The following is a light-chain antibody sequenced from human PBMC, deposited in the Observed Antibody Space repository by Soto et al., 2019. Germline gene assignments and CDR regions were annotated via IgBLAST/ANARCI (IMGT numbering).Light chain of an antibody. J-gene: IGKJ5*01. CDR2: DAY. Sequence: EVVLTQSPVTLSLSPGERATLSCRASQSFRGLLAWYQQKPGQAPRLLIYDAYNRATGIPPRFSGSGSGTDVSLAISMLEPEDSAVYYCQQRHMWPITCGQGTRLEIK. CDR1: QSFRGL. CDR3: QQRHMWPIT. V-gene: IGKV3-11*01.